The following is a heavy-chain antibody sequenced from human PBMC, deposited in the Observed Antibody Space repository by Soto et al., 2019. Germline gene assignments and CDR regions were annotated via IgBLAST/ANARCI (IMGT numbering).Heavy chain of an antibody. CDR2: ISGSGGST. D-gene: IGHD3-10*01. Sequence: GGSLRLSCAASGFTFSSYAMSWVRQAPGKGLEWVSAISGSGGSTYYADSVKGRFTISRDNSKNTLYLQMNSLRAEDTAVYYYAKVEDGSGSYYKRTYYYYGMDVWGQGTTVTVSS. J-gene: IGHJ6*02. CDR3: AKVEDGSGSYYKRTYYYYGMDV. CDR1: GFTFSSYA. V-gene: IGHV3-23*01.